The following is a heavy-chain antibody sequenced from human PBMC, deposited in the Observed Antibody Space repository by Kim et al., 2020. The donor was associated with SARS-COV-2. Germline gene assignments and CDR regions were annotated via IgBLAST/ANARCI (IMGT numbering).Heavy chain of an antibody. V-gene: IGHV3-15*01. CDR2: IKSKTDGGTT. Sequence: GGSLRLSCAASGFTFSNAWMSWVRQAPGKGLEWVGRIKSKTDGGTTDYAAPVKGRFTISRDDSKNTLYLQMNSLKTEDTAVYYCTTDIVLGYSSSWYVGTEYYFDYWGQGTLVTVSS. CDR3: TTDIVLGYSSSWYVGTEYYFDY. CDR1: GFTFSNAW. D-gene: IGHD6-13*01. J-gene: IGHJ4*02.